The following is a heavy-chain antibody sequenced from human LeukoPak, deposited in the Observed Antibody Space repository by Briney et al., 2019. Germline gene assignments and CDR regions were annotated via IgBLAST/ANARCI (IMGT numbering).Heavy chain of an antibody. CDR1: GFTFSSYW. V-gene: IGHV3-30-3*01. J-gene: IGHJ6*02. CDR3: AREHPNIVVVPAARGMDV. Sequence: GGSLRLSCAASGFTFSSYWMTWVRQAPGKGLEWVAVISYDGSNKYYADSVKGRFTISRDNSKNTLYLQMNSLRAEDTAVYYCAREHPNIVVVPAARGMDVWGQGTTVTVSS. CDR2: ISYDGSNK. D-gene: IGHD2-2*01.